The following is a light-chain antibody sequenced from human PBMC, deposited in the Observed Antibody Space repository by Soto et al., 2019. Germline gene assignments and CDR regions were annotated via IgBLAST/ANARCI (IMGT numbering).Light chain of an antibody. CDR2: GAY. V-gene: IGKV3-15*01. CDR1: QSVSST. Sequence: EIVMTQSPATLSVSPGERATLSCRARQSVSSTLAWYQQKPGQAHRLLIYGAYTRATGIQDRFSGSGSGTEFTLSIRSLQSEDFAVYYCQQYNNWPRTFGQGTKVDIK. CDR3: QQYNNWPRT. J-gene: IGKJ1*01.